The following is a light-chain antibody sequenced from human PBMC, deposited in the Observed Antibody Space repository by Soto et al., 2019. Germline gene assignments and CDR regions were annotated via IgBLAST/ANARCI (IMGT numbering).Light chain of an antibody. J-gene: IGKJ5*01. CDR3: QQADSLPIT. V-gene: IGKV1D-12*01. CDR1: QVMSSW. Sequence: DIQMTQSPSSVSASVGDTVTITCRASQVMSSWLAWYQQKPGKAPKLLIFAASTLQSGVPSRFSGSGSRTEFTLTITSLQPEDVGTYFCQQADSLPITFGQGTRLDIK. CDR2: AAS.